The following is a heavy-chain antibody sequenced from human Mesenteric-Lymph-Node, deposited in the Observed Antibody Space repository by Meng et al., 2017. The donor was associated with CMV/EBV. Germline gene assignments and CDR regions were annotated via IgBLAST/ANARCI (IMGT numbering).Heavy chain of an antibody. CDR1: GFTFSSYA. J-gene: IGHJ4*02. CDR3: AKDTGYRPYYFDF. CDR2: ISGSGGST. V-gene: IGHV3-23*01. D-gene: IGHD5-18*01. Sequence: GESLKISCAASGFTFSSYAMSWVRQAPGKGLEWVSAISGSGGSTYYADSVKGRFTISRDNSKNTLYLRMNSLRAEDTAVYYCAKDTGYRPYYFDFWGQGTLVTVSS.